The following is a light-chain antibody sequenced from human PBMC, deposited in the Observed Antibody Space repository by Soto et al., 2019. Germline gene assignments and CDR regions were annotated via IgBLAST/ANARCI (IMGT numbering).Light chain of an antibody. V-gene: IGKV3-20*01. CDR1: QSVRNSY. CDR3: QQYGSSPYT. Sequence: EIVLTQSPGTLSLSPGERATLFCRASQSVRNSYLAWYQQKPGQAPRLLIYGASGRATGTPDRFSRSGSGTDFTLTISRLEPEDFAVYYCQQYGSSPYTFGQGTKLEI. CDR2: GAS. J-gene: IGKJ2*01.